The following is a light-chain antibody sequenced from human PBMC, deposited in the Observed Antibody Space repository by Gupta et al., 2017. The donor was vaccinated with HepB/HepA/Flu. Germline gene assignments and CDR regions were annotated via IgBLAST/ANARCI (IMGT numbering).Light chain of an antibody. Sequence: SYELTQPPSVSVSPGQTARITCSGDALPKQYAYWYQQKPGQAPVLVIYKDSERPSGIPDRVSGSSSGTTVTLTISGVQAEDEADYYCQSADSSGTHVVFGGGTKLTVL. CDR1: ALPKQY. CDR3: QSADSSGTHVV. CDR2: KDS. J-gene: IGLJ2*01. V-gene: IGLV3-25*03.